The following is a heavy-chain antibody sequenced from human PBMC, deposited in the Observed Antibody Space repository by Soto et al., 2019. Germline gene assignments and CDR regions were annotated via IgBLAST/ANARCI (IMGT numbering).Heavy chain of an antibody. V-gene: IGHV3-66*01. Sequence: EVQLVESGGGLVQPGGSLRVSCAASGLNVSSNSMNWVRQAPGRGLEWVSITYSGRSSYYADSVKGRFTISRDNSKNTLFLQMNSLRAEDTAVYYCARAGAYSSANMDVWGKGTTVTVSS. CDR3: ARAGAYSSANMDV. D-gene: IGHD6-25*01. CDR2: TYSGRSS. CDR1: GLNVSSNS. J-gene: IGHJ6*03.